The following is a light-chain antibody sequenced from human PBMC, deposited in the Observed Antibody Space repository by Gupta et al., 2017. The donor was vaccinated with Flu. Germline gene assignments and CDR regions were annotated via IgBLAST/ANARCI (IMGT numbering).Light chain of an antibody. Sequence: QTARITGGGKNIGGNSVYCYQQQPGQATAVVLYDDNDRRAGTTERFSCSTSGNTATITISSVEAGEEADYYCQVGDSRSDNTVVFGGGTKLTVL. V-gene: IGLV3-21*02. CDR1: NIGGNS. J-gene: IGLJ2*01. CDR2: DDN. CDR3: QVGDSRSDNTVV.